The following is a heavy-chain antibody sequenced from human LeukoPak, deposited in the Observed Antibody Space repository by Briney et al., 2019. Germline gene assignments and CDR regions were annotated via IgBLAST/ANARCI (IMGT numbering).Heavy chain of an antibody. CDR2: FHYTGTT. Sequence: SETLSLTCSVSGGSIRSSNYNWGWIRQPPGKGLELIGSFHYTGTTFYNPSLKSRVTISVDTSKNQFSLKLNSVTAADTAVYYCASATVAGLLFDYWGQGTLVTVSS. CDR3: ASATVAGLLFDY. J-gene: IGHJ4*02. D-gene: IGHD6-19*01. CDR1: GGSIRSSNYN. V-gene: IGHV4-39*07.